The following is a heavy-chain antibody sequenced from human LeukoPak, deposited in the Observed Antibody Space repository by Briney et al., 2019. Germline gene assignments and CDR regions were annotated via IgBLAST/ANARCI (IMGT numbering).Heavy chain of an antibody. V-gene: IGHV4-59*01. CDR2: VYDTGST. Sequence: SETLSLTCTVSGGSINDYYLRWLRQPPGKGLEWIGYVYDTGSTSYNPSLKSRVSMSVDTSTNQFSLMLSSVTAADTAMYYCARGTKTGYTGYDWNNWGQGSLVTVSS. D-gene: IGHD5-12*01. J-gene: IGHJ4*02. CDR1: GGSINDYY. CDR3: ARGTKTGYTGYDWNN.